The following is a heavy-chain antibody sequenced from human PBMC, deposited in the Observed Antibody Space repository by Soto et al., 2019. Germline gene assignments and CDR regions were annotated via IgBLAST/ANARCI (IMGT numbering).Heavy chain of an antibody. CDR1: GYTFTSYD. CDR2: MNPNSGNK. CDR3: ASEGGYSYEFDY. Sequence: QVQLVQSGAEVKKPGASVKVSCKASGYTFTSYDINWVRQATGQGLEWMGWMNPNSGNKGYAQKFQGRVTMTRNTSIGTAYMELSSLSSEDTAVYYCASEGGYSYEFDYWGQATLVTVSS. J-gene: IGHJ4*02. V-gene: IGHV1-8*01. D-gene: IGHD5-18*01.